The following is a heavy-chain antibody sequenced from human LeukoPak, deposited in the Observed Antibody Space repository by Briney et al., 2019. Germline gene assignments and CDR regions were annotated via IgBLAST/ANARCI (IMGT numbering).Heavy chain of an antibody. D-gene: IGHD7-27*01. CDR3: ARGWGWGFDY. CDR2: IKPDGSEK. CDR1: GFTFSSYS. Sequence: GGSLRLSCAASGFTFSSYSMIWVRQAPGKGLEWVAHIKPDGSEKSYVDSVKGRFTISRDNAKNSLYLQLNGLRVEDTAVYYCARGWGWGFDYWDQGILVTVSS. V-gene: IGHV3-7*01. J-gene: IGHJ4*02.